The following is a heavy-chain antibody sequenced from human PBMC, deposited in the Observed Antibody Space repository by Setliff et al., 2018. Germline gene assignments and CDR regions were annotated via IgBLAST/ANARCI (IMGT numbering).Heavy chain of an antibody. Sequence: PSVKVSCKAVGYTFLSYGLSWVRQAPGQGLEWMGWISAYTGKTDYAQNFQGRVTMTTDTSTNTAYLGLRSLRYDDTAVYFCARAPRLEWILPTFDYWGQGTPVTVSS. CDR2: ISAYTGKT. CDR3: ARAPRLEWILPTFDY. J-gene: IGHJ4*02. V-gene: IGHV1-18*01. D-gene: IGHD3-3*01. CDR1: GYTFLSYG.